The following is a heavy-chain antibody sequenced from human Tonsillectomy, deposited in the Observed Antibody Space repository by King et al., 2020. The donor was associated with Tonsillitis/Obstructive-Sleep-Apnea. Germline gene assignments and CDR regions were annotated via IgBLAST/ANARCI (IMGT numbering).Heavy chain of an antibody. V-gene: IGHV1-2*02. CDR3: ARILGQQLLSDFDY. Sequence: QLVQSGAEVKKPGASVKVSCKASGYTFPEYSLHGVRQAPGQGLECMGWINPNSGGTNYAQKFRGRVTMTRDTSISTAYMELSRLKSDDTAVYYCARILGQQLLSDFDYWAQGPVVTVPS. CDR2: INPNSGGT. J-gene: IGHJ4*02. CDR1: GYTFPEYS. D-gene: IGHD4-11*01.